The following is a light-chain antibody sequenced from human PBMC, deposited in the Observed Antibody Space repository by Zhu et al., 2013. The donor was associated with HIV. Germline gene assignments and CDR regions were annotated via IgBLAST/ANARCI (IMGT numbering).Light chain of an antibody. CDR1: QSISSN. CDR2: GAS. CDR3: QKYNSVPLT. J-gene: IGKJ3*01. V-gene: IGKV3-15*01. Sequence: EIVLTQSPATLSLSPGERATLSCRASQSISSNLAWYQQKPGQAPRLLISGASIRATGIPARFRGNGSGTGFTLTISSLQAEDVATYYCQKYNSVPLTFGPGTRVEIK.